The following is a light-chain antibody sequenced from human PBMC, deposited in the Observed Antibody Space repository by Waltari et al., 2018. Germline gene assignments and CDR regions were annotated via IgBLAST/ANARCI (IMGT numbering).Light chain of an antibody. J-gene: IGKJ1*01. V-gene: IGKV4-1*01. Sequence: DIVMTQSPDSLAVSLGVRATINCKSSQSVLYSSNNKSYLAWYQQKPGQSPKLLIYWASTRESGVPDRFSGSGSGTDFTLTISSLQAEDVAVYYCQQYYTTPWTFGQGTKVEIK. CDR3: QQYYTTPWT. CDR2: WAS. CDR1: QSVLYSSNNKSY.